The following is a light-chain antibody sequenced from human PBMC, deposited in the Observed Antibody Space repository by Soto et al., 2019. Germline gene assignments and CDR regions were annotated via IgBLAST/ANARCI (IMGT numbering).Light chain of an antibody. CDR1: QGISSY. CDR3: QQYYSYPIT. J-gene: IGKJ5*01. V-gene: IGKV1-8*01. CDR2: AAS. Sequence: IRMTQSPSSFSASTGDRVTITCRASQGISSYLAWYQQKPGKAPKLLIYAASTLQSGVPSRFSGSGSGTDFTLTISSLQSEDFATYYCQQYYSYPITFGQGTRLEIK.